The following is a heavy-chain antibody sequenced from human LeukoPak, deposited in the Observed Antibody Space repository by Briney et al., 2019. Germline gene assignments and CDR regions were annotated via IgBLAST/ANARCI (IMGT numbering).Heavy chain of an antibody. CDR2: IIPIFGTA. CDR1: GGTFSSYA. Sequence: ASVKVSCKASGGTFSSYAISWVRQAPGQGLEWMGGIIPIFGTANYAQKFQGRVTITADESTSTAYMELSSLRSEDTAVYYCARVYYDSSGYYPRYGWFDPWGQGTLVTVSS. J-gene: IGHJ5*02. CDR3: ARVYYDSSGYYPRYGWFDP. D-gene: IGHD3-22*01. V-gene: IGHV1-69*13.